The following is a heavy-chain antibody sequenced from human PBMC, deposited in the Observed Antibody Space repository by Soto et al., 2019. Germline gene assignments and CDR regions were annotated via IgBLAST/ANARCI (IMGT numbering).Heavy chain of an antibody. CDR1: GGTFSSYA. V-gene: IGHV1-69*13. CDR3: ESAGVVVPAAMGNYFDY. D-gene: IGHD2-2*01. CDR2: IIPIFGTA. Sequence: SVKVSCKASGGTFSSYAISWVRQAPGQGLEWMGGIIPIFGTANYAQKFQGRVTITADEYTSTAHMELSSLRSEDTDVYYCESAGVVVPAAMGNYFDYWGQGTLVTVSS. J-gene: IGHJ4*02.